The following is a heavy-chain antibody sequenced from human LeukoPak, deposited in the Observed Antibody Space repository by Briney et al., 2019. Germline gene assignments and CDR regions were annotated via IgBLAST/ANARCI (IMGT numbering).Heavy chain of an antibody. CDR1: GFRVTGSS. CDR2: LGRSGEYT. J-gene: IGHJ6*02. D-gene: IGHD2-21*02. Sequence: GGSLRLCCAASGFRVTGSSIGWVRQAPGKGLEWVAGLGRSGEYTYYAASVKGWSTTSRDTSKATVSLQMNRMRAEDSAIYYPEKDRPCDTCKPMDAWGQGTTVTVSS. CDR3: EKDRPCDTCKPMDA. V-gene: IGHV3-23*01.